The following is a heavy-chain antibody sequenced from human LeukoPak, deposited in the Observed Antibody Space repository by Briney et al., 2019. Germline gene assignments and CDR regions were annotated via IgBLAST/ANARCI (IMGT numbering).Heavy chain of an antibody. CDR2: IYASGST. Sequence: SETLSLTCTVSGGSVSNYYWSWIRQPPGKGLEWIGYIYASGSTNYNPSLKSRVTISVDTSENQFSLKLSSVTAADTAVYYCARGTVLLWFGEPSNWYFDLWGRGTLVTVSS. CDR1: GGSVSNYY. J-gene: IGHJ2*01. D-gene: IGHD3-10*01. CDR3: ARGTVLLWFGEPSNWYFDL. V-gene: IGHV4-59*02.